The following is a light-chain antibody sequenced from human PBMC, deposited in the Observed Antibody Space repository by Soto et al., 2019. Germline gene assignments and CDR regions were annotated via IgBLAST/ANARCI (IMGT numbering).Light chain of an antibody. CDR2: DAS. CDR3: QQRSNWPAFP. CDR1: QSVSGS. Sequence: EIVLTQSPATLSLSPGDRATLSCRASQSVSGSLAWYQQRPGQAPRLLIHDASNRATGIPARFSGSGSGTDFTLTISSLETEDFAVYYCQQRSNWPAFPFVPGTKVDI. J-gene: IGKJ3*01. V-gene: IGKV3-11*01.